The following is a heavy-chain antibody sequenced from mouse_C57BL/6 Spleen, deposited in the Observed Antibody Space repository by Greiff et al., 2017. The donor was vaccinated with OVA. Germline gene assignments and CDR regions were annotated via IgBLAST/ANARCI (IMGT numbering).Heavy chain of an antibody. D-gene: IGHD1-1*01. CDR3: ARRYYGSSYWYFDV. CDR2: ISGGGGNT. CDR1: GFTFSSYT. J-gene: IGHJ1*03. Sequence: DVQLVESGGGLVKPGGSLKLSCAASGFTFSSYTMSWVRQTPEKRLEWVATISGGGGNTYYPDSVKGRFTISRDNAKNTLYLQMSSLRSEDTALYYCARRYYGSSYWYFDVWGTGTTVTVSS. V-gene: IGHV5-9*01.